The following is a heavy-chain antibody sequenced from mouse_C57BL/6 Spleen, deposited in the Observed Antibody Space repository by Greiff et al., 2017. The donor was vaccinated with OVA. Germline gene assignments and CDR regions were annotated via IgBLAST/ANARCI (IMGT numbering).Heavy chain of an antibody. Sequence: VQLVESGPELVKPGASVKISCKASGYAFSSSWMNWVKQRPGKGLEWIGRIYPGDGDTNYNGKFKGKATLTADKSSSAAYMQLSSLTSEDSAVYFCARSKDGYYSIFDYWGQGTTLTVSS. CDR1: GYAFSSSW. CDR2: IYPGDGDT. V-gene: IGHV1-82*01. J-gene: IGHJ2*01. D-gene: IGHD2-3*01. CDR3: ARSKDGYYSIFDY.